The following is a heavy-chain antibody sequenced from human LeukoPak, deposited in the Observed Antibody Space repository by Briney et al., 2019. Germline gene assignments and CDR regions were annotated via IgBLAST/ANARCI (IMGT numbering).Heavy chain of an antibody. J-gene: IGHJ4*02. CDR1: GFTFSSYA. V-gene: IGHV3-30*04. D-gene: IGHD4-23*01. CDR2: ISYDGSNK. CDR3: ASDPHGGRKEKEDY. Sequence: PGGSLRLSCAASGFTFSSYAMHWVRQAPGKGLEWVAVISYDGSNKYYADSVKGRFTISRDNSKNTLYLQMNSLRAEDTAVYYCASDPHGGRKEKEDYWGQGTLVTVSS.